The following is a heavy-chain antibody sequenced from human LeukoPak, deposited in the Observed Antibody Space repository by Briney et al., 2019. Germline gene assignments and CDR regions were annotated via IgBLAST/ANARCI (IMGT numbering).Heavy chain of an antibody. CDR1: GGSISSYY. V-gene: IGHV4-59*01. CDR2: IYYSGST. Sequence: PSETLSLTCTVSGGSISSYYWSWIRQPPGKGLEWIGYIYYSGSTNYNPSLKSRVTISVDTSKNQFSLKLSSVTAADTAVYYCARTRINMVRGVLNWFDPWGQGTLVTVSS. CDR3: ARTRINMVRGVLNWFDP. D-gene: IGHD3-10*01. J-gene: IGHJ5*02.